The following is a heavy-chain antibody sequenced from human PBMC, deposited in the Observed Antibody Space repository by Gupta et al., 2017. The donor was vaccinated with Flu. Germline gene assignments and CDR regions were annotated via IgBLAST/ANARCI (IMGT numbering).Heavy chain of an antibody. CDR1: GFTFSSYE. Sequence: EVQLVESGGGLVQPGGSLRLSCAASGFTFSSYEMNWVRQAPGKGLEWVSYISSSGSTIYYADSVKGRFTISRDNAKNSLYLQMNSLRAEDTAVYYCARWAGMGDAFDIWGQGTMVTVSS. D-gene: IGHD1-14*01. CDR3: ARWAGMGDAFDI. J-gene: IGHJ3*02. CDR2: ISSSGSTI. V-gene: IGHV3-48*03.